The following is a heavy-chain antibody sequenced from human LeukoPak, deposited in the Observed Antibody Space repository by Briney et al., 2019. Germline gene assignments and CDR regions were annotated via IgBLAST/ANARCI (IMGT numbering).Heavy chain of an antibody. D-gene: IGHD5/OR15-5a*01. CDR3: ARGVPVFDY. V-gene: IGHV3-30-3*01. Sequence: PGGSLRLSCAASGFTFSSYAMHWVRQAPGKGLEWVAVISYDGSNKYYADSVKGRFTISRDNSKNTLYLQMNSLRAEDTAVYYCARGVPVFDYWGQGTLVTVSS. CDR2: ISYDGSNK. J-gene: IGHJ4*02. CDR1: GFTFSSYA.